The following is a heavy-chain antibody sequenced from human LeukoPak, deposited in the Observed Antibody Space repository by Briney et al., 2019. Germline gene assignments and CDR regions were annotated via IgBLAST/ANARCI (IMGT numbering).Heavy chain of an antibody. CDR2: IYYSGST. V-gene: IGHV4-59*01. Sequence: SETLSLTCTVSGGSISSYYWSWIRQPPGKGLEWIGYIYYSGSTNYNPSLKSRATTSVDMSKNQFSLKWSSVYAAEPAGVYIPRVAPGDEIWGVGAPDYWGQGTLVTVSS. D-gene: IGHD1-26*01. CDR3: PRVAPGDEIWGVGAPDY. J-gene: IGHJ4*02. CDR1: GGSISSYY.